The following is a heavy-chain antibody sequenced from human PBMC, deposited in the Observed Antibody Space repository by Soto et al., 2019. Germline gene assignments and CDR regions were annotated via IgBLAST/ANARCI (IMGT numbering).Heavy chain of an antibody. CDR3: APQVVPTATKKP. Sequence: SETLSLTCAVFGGSFSGYYWSWIRQPPGKGLEWIGEIIHTGSTNYNPSLKSRVTMSIETSKKQFSLKLSSVTAAETAVYYCAPQVVPTATKKPWGQGTLVTVS. D-gene: IGHD2-2*01. J-gene: IGHJ4*02. V-gene: IGHV4-34*12. CDR1: GGSFSGYY. CDR2: IIHTGST.